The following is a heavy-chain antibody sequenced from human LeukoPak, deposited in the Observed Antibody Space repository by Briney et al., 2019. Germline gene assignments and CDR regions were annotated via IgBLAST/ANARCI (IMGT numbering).Heavy chain of an antibody. Sequence: ASVTVSFKPSGYTFTNYHINWVRQAAGQGLEWMTWINPDTGDKGYARKSQDRVTITTATSISTAYMELSSLSSEDTAVYFCARTTSMTASGYDYWGQGTLVTVSS. CDR2: INPDTGDK. CDR3: ARTTSMTASGYDY. D-gene: IGHD2-21*02. CDR1: GYTFTNYH. J-gene: IGHJ4*02. V-gene: IGHV1-8*03.